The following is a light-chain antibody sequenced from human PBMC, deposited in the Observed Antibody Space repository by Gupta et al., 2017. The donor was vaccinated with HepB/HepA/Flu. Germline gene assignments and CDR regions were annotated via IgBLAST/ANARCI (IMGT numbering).Light chain of an antibody. J-gene: IGLJ1*01. V-gene: IGLV2-14*01. Sequence: QSALTQPASVSGSPGQSITIHFTGTSSDIGTHNYVSWYQQNPGKAPKLIIHDVSDRPSGVSNRFSGSKSGNTASLTISGLQAEDEADYYCCSSSSSSTLYVFGTGTEVTVL. CDR1: SSDIGTHNY. CDR3: CSSSSSSTLYV. CDR2: DVS.